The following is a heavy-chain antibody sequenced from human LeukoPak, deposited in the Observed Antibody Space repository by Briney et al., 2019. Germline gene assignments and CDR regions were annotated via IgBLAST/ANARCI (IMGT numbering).Heavy chain of an antibody. D-gene: IGHD4-17*01. J-gene: IGHJ5*02. CDR1: GGTFSSYA. CDR3: ARGTPTVTTSRFDP. V-gene: IGHV1-69*05. CDR2: IIPIFGTA. Sequence: ASVKVSCKASGGTFSSYAISWVRQAPGQGLEWMGRIIPIFGTANYAHKFQGRVTITTDESTSTAYMELSSLRSEDTPVYYCARGTPTVTTSRFDPWGQGTLVTVSS.